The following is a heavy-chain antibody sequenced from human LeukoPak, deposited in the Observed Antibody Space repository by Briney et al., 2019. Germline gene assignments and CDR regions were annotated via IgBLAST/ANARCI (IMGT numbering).Heavy chain of an antibody. Sequence: PSETLSLTCTVSGGSISSYYWSWIRQPPGKGLEWIGYIYYSGSTNYNPSLKSRVTISVDTSKNQFSLKLSSVTAADTAVYYCARDAAVTTGDAFDIWGQGTMVTVSS. CDR2: IYYSGST. V-gene: IGHV4-59*12. CDR3: ARDAAVTTGDAFDI. D-gene: IGHD4-17*01. J-gene: IGHJ3*02. CDR1: GGSISSYY.